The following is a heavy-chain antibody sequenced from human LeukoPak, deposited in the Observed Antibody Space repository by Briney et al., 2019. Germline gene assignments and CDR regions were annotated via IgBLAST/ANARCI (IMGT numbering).Heavy chain of an antibody. J-gene: IGHJ4*02. CDR1: GGSISSGSYY. Sequence: SETLSLTCTVSGGSISSGSYYWCWIRQPAGKGLEWIGRIYTSGSTHYNRSLKSRVTISADTSKNQFSLKLTSVTAADTAVYYCARDGDSGDYAYWGPGTLVTVSS. CDR2: IYTSGST. D-gene: IGHD4-17*01. CDR3: ARDGDSGDYAY. V-gene: IGHV4-61*02.